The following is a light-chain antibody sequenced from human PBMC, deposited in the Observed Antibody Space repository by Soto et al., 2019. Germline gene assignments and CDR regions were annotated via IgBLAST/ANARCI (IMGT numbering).Light chain of an antibody. CDR3: QQYSNWPPIT. J-gene: IGKJ5*01. Sequence: EIPVTPAPATLSGAPGERTTLSCGASQSVSSNLAWYQKKPGQAPRLXXYGASTRATGIPARFSGSGCGTEFTLTISSLQSEDFAVYYCQQYSNWPPITFGQGTRLEIK. CDR1: QSVSSN. V-gene: IGKV3-15*01. CDR2: GAS.